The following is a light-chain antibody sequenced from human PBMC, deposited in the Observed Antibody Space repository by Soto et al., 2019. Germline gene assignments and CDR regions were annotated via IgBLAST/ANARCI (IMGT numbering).Light chain of an antibody. J-gene: IGLJ1*01. V-gene: IGLV2-23*01. CDR1: SSDVGSYNL. Sequence: QAALTQPASVCGSPGQAITISCTGTSSDVGSYNLVSWYQQHPGKAPKLMIYEGSKRPSGVSNRFSGSKSGNTASLTISGLQAEDEADYYCCSYAGSSTDVFGTGTKVTVL. CDR3: CSYAGSSTDV. CDR2: EGS.